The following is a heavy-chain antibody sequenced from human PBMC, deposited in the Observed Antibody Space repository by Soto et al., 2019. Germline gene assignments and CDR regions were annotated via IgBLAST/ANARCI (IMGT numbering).Heavy chain of an antibody. J-gene: IGHJ6*02. CDR3: ARYLSYGSGSYPFYYYGMDV. D-gene: IGHD3-10*01. Sequence: PSETLSLTCTVSGGSISSGGYYWSWIRQHPGKGLEWIGYIYYSGSTYYNPSLKSRVTISVDTSKNQFSLKLSSVTAADTAVYYCARYLSYGSGSYPFYYYGMDVWAKGPRSPSP. CDR1: GGSISSGGYY. V-gene: IGHV4-31*03. CDR2: IYYSGST.